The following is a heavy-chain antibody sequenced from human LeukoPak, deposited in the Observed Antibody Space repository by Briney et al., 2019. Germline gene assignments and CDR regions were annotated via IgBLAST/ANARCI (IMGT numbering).Heavy chain of an antibody. CDR3: AKVGEHSHDY. D-gene: IGHD1-26*01. Sequence: GGSLRLSCAASGFPVSSNYMNWVRQAPGKGLEWVSAISGSGGSTYYADSVKGRFTISRDNSKNTLYLQMNSLRAEDTAVYYCAKVGEHSHDYWGQGTLVTVSS. CDR1: GFPVSSNY. V-gene: IGHV3-23*01. J-gene: IGHJ4*02. CDR2: ISGSGGST.